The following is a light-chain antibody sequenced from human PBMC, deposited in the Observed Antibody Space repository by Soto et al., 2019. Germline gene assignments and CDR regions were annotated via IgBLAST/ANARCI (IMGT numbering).Light chain of an antibody. V-gene: IGLV2-14*01. CDR2: EVS. CDR1: SSDVGGYNC. J-gene: IGLJ1*01. CDR3: SSYTSSSTPDV. Sequence: QSALTQPASVSGSPGQSITISCTGTSSDVGGYNCVSWYQQHPGKAPKLMIYEVSNRPSGVSNRFSGSKSGNTASLTISGLQAEDEADYYCSSYTSSSTPDVFGTGTKLTVL.